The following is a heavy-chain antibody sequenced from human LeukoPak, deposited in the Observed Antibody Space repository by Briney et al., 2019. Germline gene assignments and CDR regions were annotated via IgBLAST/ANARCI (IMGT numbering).Heavy chain of an antibody. D-gene: IGHD2-15*01. CDR3: ARHQYSTPEFVY. CDR2: IYSSGRT. J-gene: IGHJ4*02. V-gene: IGHV4-59*08. Sequence: PSETLSLTCTVSAGSISDYYWSWIRQPPGKGLEWIGYIYSSGRTNYNPSLKSRLTISVDTSKNRFSLNLSSVTAADMAVYYCARHQYSTPEFVYWGQGTLVTVSS. CDR1: AGSISDYY.